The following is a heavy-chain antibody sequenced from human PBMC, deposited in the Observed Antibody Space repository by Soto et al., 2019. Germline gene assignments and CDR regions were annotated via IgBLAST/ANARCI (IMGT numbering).Heavy chain of an antibody. CDR2: ISGSGGST. J-gene: IGHJ5*02. Sequence: GGSLRLSCAASGFTFSSYAMSWVRQAPGKGLEWVSAISGSGGSTYYADSVKGRFTISRDNSKNTLYLQMNSLRAEDTAVYYCAKDRGYCSSTSCSLNWFDPWGQGTLVTVSS. V-gene: IGHV3-23*01. CDR3: AKDRGYCSSTSCSLNWFDP. D-gene: IGHD2-2*01. CDR1: GFTFSSYA.